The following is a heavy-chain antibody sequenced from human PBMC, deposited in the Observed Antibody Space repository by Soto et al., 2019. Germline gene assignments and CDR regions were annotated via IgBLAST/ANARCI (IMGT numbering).Heavy chain of an antibody. Sequence: QLQLQESGPGLVKPSETLSLTCTVSGGSISSSSYYWGWIRQPPGKGLEWIGSIYYSGSTYYNPSLKSRVTISVDTSKNQFSLKLSSVTAADTAVYYCAREVGATSFDYWGQGTLVTVSS. V-gene: IGHV4-39*02. D-gene: IGHD1-26*01. CDR2: IYYSGST. CDR1: GGSISSSSYY. J-gene: IGHJ4*02. CDR3: AREVGATSFDY.